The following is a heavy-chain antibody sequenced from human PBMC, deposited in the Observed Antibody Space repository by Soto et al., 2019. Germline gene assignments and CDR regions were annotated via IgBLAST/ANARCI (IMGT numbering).Heavy chain of an antibody. J-gene: IGHJ3*02. D-gene: IGHD4-17*01. CDR1: GFIFSTYA. Sequence: VVSLGISGAGSGFIFSTYAMNWVRQAPGKGLEWVSAISSSSDSAYYAESVRGRFTISRDNSINTLYLHMRSLRPEDTAVYYCAHPRGYGVFDAVDIWGQGTMVTVSS. V-gene: IGHV3-23*01. CDR3: AHPRGYGVFDAVDI. CDR2: ISSSSDSA.